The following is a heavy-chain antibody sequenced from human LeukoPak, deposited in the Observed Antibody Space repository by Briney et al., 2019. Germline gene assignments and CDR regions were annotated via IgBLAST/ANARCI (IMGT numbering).Heavy chain of an antibody. CDR3: VKFSAVDDTFDI. Sequence: GESLKISSEGSGYSFTNYWIGWVRQMPGKGLEWMGIIYPGDSDTRYSPSFEGQVTISADKSISTAFLQWSSLKASDTAMYYCVKFSAVDDTFDIWGQGTMVTVFS. CDR1: GYSFTNYW. V-gene: IGHV5-51*01. CDR2: IYPGDSDT. D-gene: IGHD4-23*01. J-gene: IGHJ3*02.